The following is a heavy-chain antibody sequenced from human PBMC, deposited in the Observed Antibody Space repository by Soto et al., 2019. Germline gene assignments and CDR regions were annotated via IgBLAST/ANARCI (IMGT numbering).Heavy chain of an antibody. D-gene: IGHD3-10*01. Sequence: SETLSLTCTVSGGSISSYCWSWIRQPPGKGLEWIGYIYYSGSTNYNPSLKSRVTISVDTSKNQFSLKLSSVAAADTAVYYCAGSGSSPYYYYYGMDVWGQGTTVTVSS. J-gene: IGHJ6*02. CDR3: AGSGSSPYYYYYGMDV. CDR1: GGSISSYC. CDR2: IYYSGST. V-gene: IGHV4-59*01.